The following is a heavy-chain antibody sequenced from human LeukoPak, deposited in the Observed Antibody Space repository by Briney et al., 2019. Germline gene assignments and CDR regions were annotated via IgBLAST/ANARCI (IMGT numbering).Heavy chain of an antibody. CDR1: GGSISSGGYY. CDR3: ARSSTEIYFFDY. CDR2: IYYSGST. J-gene: IGHJ4*02. V-gene: IGHV4-31*03. D-gene: IGHD3-10*01. Sequence: PSETLSLTCTVSGGSISSGGYYWSWIRQHPGKGLEWIGYIYYSGSTYYNPSLKSRVTISVDTSKNQFSLKLSSVTAADTAVYYCARSSTEIYFFDYWGQGTLVTVSS.